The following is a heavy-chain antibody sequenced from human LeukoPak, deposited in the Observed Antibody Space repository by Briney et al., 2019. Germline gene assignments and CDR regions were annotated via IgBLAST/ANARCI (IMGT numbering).Heavy chain of an antibody. J-gene: IGHJ6*02. V-gene: IGHV1-69*13. Sequence: SVKVSCKASGGTFSSYAISWVRQAPGQGLEWMGGIIPIFGTANYAQKFQGRVTITADESTSTAYMELSSLRSEDTAVYYCARRKEFDYYDSRGPTQRGLHYYYGMGVWGQGTTVTVSS. D-gene: IGHD3-22*01. CDR1: GGTFSSYA. CDR2: IIPIFGTA. CDR3: ARRKEFDYYDSRGPTQRGLHYYYGMGV.